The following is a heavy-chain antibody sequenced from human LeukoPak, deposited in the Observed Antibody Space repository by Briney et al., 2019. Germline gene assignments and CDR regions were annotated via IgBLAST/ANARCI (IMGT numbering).Heavy chain of an antibody. D-gene: IGHD4-17*01. Sequence: PGGSLTLSCAASGFNFSGYEMNWLRQAAGKGLEGVSYISSRGDSRHYADSVRGRFVISIDNAKNSLYLQMYSLRVEDTAVYYCAHYDWDVWGQGTTVTVSS. CDR2: ISSRGDSR. CDR3: AHYDWDV. V-gene: IGHV3-48*03. J-gene: IGHJ6*02. CDR1: GFNFSGYE.